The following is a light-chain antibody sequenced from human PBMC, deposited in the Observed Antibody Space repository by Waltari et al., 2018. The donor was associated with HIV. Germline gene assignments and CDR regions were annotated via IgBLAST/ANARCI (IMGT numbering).Light chain of an antibody. V-gene: IGKV3-20*01. Sequence: EIVLTQSPGTLSLSPGERATLSCRASQSVSSCYLAWYQQKPGQAPRLLSYCASSRATGIPGSVSGSGTVTDFTLTISRLEPEDFAVYYCQQYGSSPPATFGQGTKVEIK. CDR3: QQYGSSPPAT. CDR2: CAS. J-gene: IGKJ1*01. CDR1: QSVSSCY.